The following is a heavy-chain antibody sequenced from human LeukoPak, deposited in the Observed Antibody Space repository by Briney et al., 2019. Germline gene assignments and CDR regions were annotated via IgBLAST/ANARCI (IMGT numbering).Heavy chain of an antibody. J-gene: IGHJ6*03. CDR2: IKSTSTFI. CDR1: GFTFSNYS. Sequence: GGSLRLSCAASGFTFSNYSMNWVRRAPGKGLEWVSFIKSTSTFISYEDSVRGRFTISRDNAKNFLYLQMNSLRADDTAVYYCARDVAPTDIGDSRDYMDVWGRGTTVTVSS. CDR3: ARDVAPTDIGDSRDYMDV. D-gene: IGHD2-21*01. V-gene: IGHV3-21*01.